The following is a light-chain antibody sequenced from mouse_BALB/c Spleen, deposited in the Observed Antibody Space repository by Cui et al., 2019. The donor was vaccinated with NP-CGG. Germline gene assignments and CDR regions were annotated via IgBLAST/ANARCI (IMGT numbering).Light chain of an antibody. CDR3: ALWYSNHWV. V-gene: IGLV1*01. Sequence: QAGVTQESALTTSPGETVTPTCRSSTGAVTTSNYANWVQEKPDHLFTGLIGGTNNRPPGVPARFSGSLIGDKVALTITGAQTEDEAIYFCALWYSNHWVFGGGTKLTVL. CDR1: TGAVTTSNY. CDR2: GTN. J-gene: IGLJ1*01.